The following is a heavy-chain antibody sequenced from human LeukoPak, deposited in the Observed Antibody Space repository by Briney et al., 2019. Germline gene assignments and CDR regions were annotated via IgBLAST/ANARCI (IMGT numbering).Heavy chain of an antibody. Sequence: PSETLSLTCAVYGGSFSGYYWSWIRQPPGKGLEWIEEINHSGSTNYNPSLKSRVTISVDTSKNQFSLKLSSVTAADTAVYYCARSGAYYGLHWFDPWGQGTLVTVSS. V-gene: IGHV4-34*01. CDR3: ARSGAYYGLHWFDP. CDR1: GGSFSGYY. J-gene: IGHJ5*02. CDR2: INHSGST. D-gene: IGHD3-10*01.